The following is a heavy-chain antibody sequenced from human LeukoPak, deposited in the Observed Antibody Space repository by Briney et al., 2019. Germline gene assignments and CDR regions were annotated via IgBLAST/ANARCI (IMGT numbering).Heavy chain of an antibody. CDR3: ARAFRSTRGRNWFDP. CDR2: IYYSGST. D-gene: IGHD3-16*01. J-gene: IGHJ5*02. Sequence: SETLSLTCTVSGGSISSYYWSWIRQPPGKGLEWIGYIYYSGSTNYNPSLKSRVTISVDTSKNQFSLKLSSVTAADTAVYYCARAFRSTRGRNWFDPWGQGTLVTVSS. CDR1: GGSISSYY. V-gene: IGHV4-59*01.